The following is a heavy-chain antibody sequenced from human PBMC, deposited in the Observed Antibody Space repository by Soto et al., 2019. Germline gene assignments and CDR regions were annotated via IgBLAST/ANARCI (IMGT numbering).Heavy chain of an antibody. CDR2: IDWDDDK. J-gene: IGHJ4*02. CDR3: ARIREDCSGGSCYFAFDY. D-gene: IGHD2-15*01. Sequence: SGPTLVNPTQTLTLTCTFSGFSLSTSGMCVSWIRQPPGKALEWLARIDWDDDKYYSTSLKTRLTISKDTSKNQVVLTMTNMNPVDTATFYCARIREDCSGGSCYFAFDYWGQGTLVTVSS. V-gene: IGHV2-70*11. CDR1: GFSLSTSGMC.